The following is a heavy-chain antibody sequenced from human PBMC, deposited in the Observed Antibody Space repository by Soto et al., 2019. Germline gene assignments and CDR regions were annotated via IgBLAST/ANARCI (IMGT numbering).Heavy chain of an antibody. CDR1: GFTFSSYT. J-gene: IGHJ6*02. V-gene: IGHV3-21*04. CDR2: ISSSSSYI. D-gene: IGHD2-2*01. CDR3: ADPVPAASHYDNYDMDV. Sequence: GSLRLSCAASGFTFSSYTMNWVRQAPGKGLEWVSSISSSSSYIYYADSVKGRVTISRDNAKNSLYLQMNGLRADDTALYYCADPVPAASHYDNYDMDVWGQGTTVTVS.